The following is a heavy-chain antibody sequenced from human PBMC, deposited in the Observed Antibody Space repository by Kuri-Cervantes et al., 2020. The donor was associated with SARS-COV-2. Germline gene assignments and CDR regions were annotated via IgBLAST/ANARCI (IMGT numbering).Heavy chain of an antibody. V-gene: IGHV3-74*03. J-gene: IGHJ4*02. D-gene: IGHD6-13*01. CDR1: GFTFSDYW. Sequence: ETLSLTCAASGFTFSDYWMHWVRQAPGKGPMWVSRISYDGGRTMYADSVRGRFTISRDNTKNTLFLQMNSLRLEDTAVYYCVRDCTISSCSNAGKYWGQGTLVTDSS. CDR2: ISYDGGRT. CDR3: VRDCTISSCSNAGKY.